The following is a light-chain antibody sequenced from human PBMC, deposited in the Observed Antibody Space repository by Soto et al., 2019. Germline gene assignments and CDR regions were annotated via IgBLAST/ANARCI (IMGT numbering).Light chain of an antibody. CDR3: QQYRTPSQT. CDR1: QTIGSSY. J-gene: IGKJ1*01. V-gene: IGKV3-20*01. CDR2: GGA. Sequence: EIVLTQPPGTLSLSPGESATLSCRASQTIGSSYLAWYQQRPGQAPRLLIYGGANRATGIPDRFSATGSETDFTLAISRLEPEDFAVYYCQQYRTPSQTFGQGTKVDIK.